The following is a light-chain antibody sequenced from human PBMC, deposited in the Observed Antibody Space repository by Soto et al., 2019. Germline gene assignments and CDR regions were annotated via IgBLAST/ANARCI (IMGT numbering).Light chain of an antibody. CDR1: QSVSSSY. CDR3: QQYDSSPLT. Sequence: EIVLTQSPGTLSLSPGERATLSCRASQSVSSSYLAWYQQKPGQAPRLLIYGASSRATGIPDRFSGSGSGKDFTLTISRLEPEDSAVYYCQQYDSSPLTFGGGTKVEIK. V-gene: IGKV3-20*01. CDR2: GAS. J-gene: IGKJ4*01.